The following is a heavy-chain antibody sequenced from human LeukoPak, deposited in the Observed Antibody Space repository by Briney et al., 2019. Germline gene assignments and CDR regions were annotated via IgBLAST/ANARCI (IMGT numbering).Heavy chain of an antibody. CDR2: ISGSSSYR. V-gene: IGHV3-21*06. CDR3: ARDASGWSRDC. J-gene: IGHJ4*02. CDR1: GFTFSSYS. Sequence: GGSLRLSCAASGFTFSSYSMSWVRQAPGKGLEWASLISGSSSYRYYADSMKGRFTISRDNAKNSLYLQMDSLRVEDTAVYYCARDASGWSRDCWGQGTLVTVSS. D-gene: IGHD6-19*01.